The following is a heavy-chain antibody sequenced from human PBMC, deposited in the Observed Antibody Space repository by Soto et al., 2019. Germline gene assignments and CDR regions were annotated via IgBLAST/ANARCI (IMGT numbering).Heavy chain of an antibody. CDR3: AADRNVVGFNWYDP. J-gene: IGHJ5*02. D-gene: IGHD2-15*01. CDR2: LLVGSGNI. CDR1: GFTFTTSA. V-gene: IGHV1-58*01. Sequence: GASVKVSCKASGFTFTTSAVQWVRQARGQRLEWIGWLLVGSGNIHYAPKFQERVSITRDMSTSTAYMELSSLTSEDTAVYYCAADRNVVGFNWYDPWGQGTLVTVSS.